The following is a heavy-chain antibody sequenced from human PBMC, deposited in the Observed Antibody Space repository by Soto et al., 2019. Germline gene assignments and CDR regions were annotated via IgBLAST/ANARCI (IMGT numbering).Heavy chain of an antibody. CDR2: ISGSGGST. Sequence: PGGSLRLSCAASGFTFSSYAMSWVRQAPGKGLEWVSAISGSGGSTYYADSVKGRFTISRDNSKNTLYLQMNSLRAEDTAVYYCANPIGEGDDFWSGYYNYYYYYMDVWGKGTTVTVSS. D-gene: IGHD3-3*01. CDR3: ANPIGEGDDFWSGYYNYYYYYMDV. V-gene: IGHV3-23*01. J-gene: IGHJ6*03. CDR1: GFTFSSYA.